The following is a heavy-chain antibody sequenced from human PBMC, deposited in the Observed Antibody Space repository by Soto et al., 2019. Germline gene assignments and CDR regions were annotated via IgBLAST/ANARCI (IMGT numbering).Heavy chain of an antibody. V-gene: IGHV1-8*01. CDR2: MNPNSGNT. CDR1: GYTFTSYD. Sequence: ASVKVSCKASGYTFTSYDINWVRQATGQGFEWMGWMNPNSGNTGYAQKFQGRVTMTRNTSISTAYMELSSLRSEDTAVYYCARRRNYDFWSGYYTWFDPWGQGTLVTVS. D-gene: IGHD3-3*01. CDR3: ARRRNYDFWSGYYTWFDP. J-gene: IGHJ5*02.